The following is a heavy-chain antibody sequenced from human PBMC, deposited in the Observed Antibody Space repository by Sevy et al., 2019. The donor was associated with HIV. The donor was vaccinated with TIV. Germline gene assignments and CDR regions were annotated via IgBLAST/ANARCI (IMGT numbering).Heavy chain of an antibody. CDR1: GYTFTSYY. CDR3: ARDLKCSGGSCPLWY. CDR2: INPSGGST. J-gene: IGHJ4*02. V-gene: IGHV1-46*01. D-gene: IGHD2-15*01. Sequence: ASVKVSCKASGYTFTSYYMHWVRQAPGQGLEWMGIINPSGGSTSYAQKFQGRVTMTRDTSTSTVYLELSSLRSEDTAVYYCARDLKCSGGSCPLWYWGQGTLVTVSS.